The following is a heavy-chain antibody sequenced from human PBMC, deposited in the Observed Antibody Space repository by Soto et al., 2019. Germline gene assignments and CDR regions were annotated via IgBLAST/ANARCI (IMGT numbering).Heavy chain of an antibody. J-gene: IGHJ6*03. CDR1: GFSLRNARMG. CDR3: ARMLAVNYYYYYVDV. D-gene: IGHD3-22*01. CDR2: ILSSDEK. Sequence: QVILKESGPVLVKPTETLTLTCTVSGFSLRNARMGVSWIRQPPGKALEWLAHILSSDEKSYNTSLKGRLTLSQDTSKSQVVLTMTNMDPVDTATYFCARMLAVNYYYYYVDVWGEGTTVTVSS. V-gene: IGHV2-26*01.